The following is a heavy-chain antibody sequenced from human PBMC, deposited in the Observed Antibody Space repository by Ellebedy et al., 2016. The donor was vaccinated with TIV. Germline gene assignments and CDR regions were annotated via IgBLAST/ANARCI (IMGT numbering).Heavy chain of an antibody. J-gene: IGHJ5*02. CDR2: IDHSGKT. Sequence: SETLSLTCAVSGDSISSSHWWTWVRQAPGKWPEWIGEIDHSGKTNYSPSLRSRVSLSVDKSKNQFSLKLRTVTAADTAVYYCARVCGGDCYYGLDLWGQGTLVIVSS. D-gene: IGHD2-21*02. CDR1: GDSISSSHW. CDR3: ARVCGGDCYYGLDL. V-gene: IGHV4-4*02.